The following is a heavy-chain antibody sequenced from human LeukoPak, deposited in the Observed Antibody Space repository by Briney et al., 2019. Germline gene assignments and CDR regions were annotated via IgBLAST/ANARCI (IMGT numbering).Heavy chain of an antibody. J-gene: IGHJ6*04. CDR1: GYSISSGYY. V-gene: IGHV4-38-2*01. CDR2: IYHSGST. Sequence: NSSETLSLTCAVSGYSISSGYYWGWIRQPPGKGLEWIGSIYHSGSTYYNPSLKSRVTISVDTSKNQFSLKLSSVIAADTAVYYCARRSPSDVWGKGTTVTVSS. CDR3: ARRSPSDV.